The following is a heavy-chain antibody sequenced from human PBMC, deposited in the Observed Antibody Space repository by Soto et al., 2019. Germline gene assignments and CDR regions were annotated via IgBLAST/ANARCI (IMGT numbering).Heavy chain of an antibody. CDR2: ISAYNGNT. CDR3: ARGRFGPGGVVTDDY. CDR1: GYTFTSYG. D-gene: IGHD2-21*02. Sequence: QVQLVQSGAEVKKPGASVKVSCKASGYTFTSYGISWVRQAPGQGLEWMGWISAYNGNTNYEQRLQGRVTMTTDTSTSTAYMALRSLRSDDTAVYYCARGRFGPGGVVTDDYWGQGTLVTVSS. J-gene: IGHJ4*02. V-gene: IGHV1-18*01.